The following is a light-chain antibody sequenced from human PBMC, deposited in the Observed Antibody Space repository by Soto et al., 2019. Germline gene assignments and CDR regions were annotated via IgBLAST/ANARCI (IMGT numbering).Light chain of an antibody. CDR1: QSLLHSNGNNY. J-gene: IGKJ2*01. V-gene: IGKV2-28*01. Sequence: EIVMTQSPLSLSVTPGEPASISCRSSQSLLHSNGNNYLDWYLQKPGQSPQLLIYLGSNRASGVADRFSGSRSGTDFTPKISRGEAEEVGLSYCMQAEHIPYTFGQGTKLEIK. CDR3: MQAEHIPYT. CDR2: LGS.